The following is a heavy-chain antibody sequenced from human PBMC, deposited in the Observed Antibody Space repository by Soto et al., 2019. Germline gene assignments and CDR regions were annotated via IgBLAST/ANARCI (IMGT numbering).Heavy chain of an antibody. CDR1: GFTLSSAW. Sequence: GGSLRLSCEASGFTLSSAWVNWVRQAPGKGQEWVGRIKSKTDGGTTDYAAPVKGRFTLSLDDSKNILYLQMNNLKTKDTAVYYCTTAPHRALADGGARSWGQGTLVTVSS. CDR3: TTAPHRALADGGARS. V-gene: IGHV3-15*07. J-gene: IGHJ5*02. CDR2: IKSKTDGGTT. D-gene: IGHD2-8*02.